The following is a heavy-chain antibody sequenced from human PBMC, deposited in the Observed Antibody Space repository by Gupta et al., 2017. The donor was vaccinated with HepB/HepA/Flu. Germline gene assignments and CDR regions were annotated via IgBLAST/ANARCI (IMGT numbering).Heavy chain of an antibody. CDR2: INHSGST. CDR1: GGSFSGYY. V-gene: IGHV4-34*01. CDR3: ARAIAAARGGNNWFDP. Sequence: QVQLQQWGAGLLKPSEPLSLTCAVYGGSFSGYYWSWIRQPPGKGLEWIGEINHSGSTNYNPSLKSRVTISVDTSKNQFSLKLSSVTAADTAVYYCARAIAAARGGNNWFDPWGQGTLVTVSS. J-gene: IGHJ5*02. D-gene: IGHD6-13*01.